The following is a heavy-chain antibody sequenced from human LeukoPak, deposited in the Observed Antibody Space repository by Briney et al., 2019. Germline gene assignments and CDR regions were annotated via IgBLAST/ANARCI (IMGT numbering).Heavy chain of an antibody. CDR3: ARAFSTTAFDY. Sequence: PGGSLRLSCAASGFTFSSYEMNWVRQAPGKGLEWVSYISSSGSTIYYADSVKGRFTISRDNSKNTLYLQMNSVRAEDMAIYYCARAFSTTAFDYWGQGTLVTVSS. D-gene: IGHD4-17*01. CDR2: ISSSGSTI. CDR1: GFTFSSYE. V-gene: IGHV3-48*03. J-gene: IGHJ4*02.